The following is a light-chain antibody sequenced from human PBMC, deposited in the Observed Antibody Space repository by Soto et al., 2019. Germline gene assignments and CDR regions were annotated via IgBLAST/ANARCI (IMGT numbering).Light chain of an antibody. CDR3: HQYNDWPSGA. CDR1: QSINRN. Sequence: EVVMTQSPATLSVSPGERATLSCRASQSINRNLAWYQQKPGLAPRLLIFDASTRATGVPARFRATGSGTEFTLTISSLQSEDFALYYCHQYNDWPSGAFGQGTKVEI. J-gene: IGKJ1*01. CDR2: DAS. V-gene: IGKV3-15*01.